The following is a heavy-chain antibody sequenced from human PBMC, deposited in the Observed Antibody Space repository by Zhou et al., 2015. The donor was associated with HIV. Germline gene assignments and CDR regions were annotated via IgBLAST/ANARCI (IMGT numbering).Heavy chain of an antibody. CDR3: ARDRGGATRPDWRYFDL. V-gene: IGHV1-69*01. Sequence: QVQLVQSGAEVKKPGSSVKVSCKASGGSFSSYGISWVRQAPGQGLEWMGRIIPFVGIPDYAPKFQGRVTITADELTTTSYMEISNLISEDTGLYYCARDRGGATRPDWRYFDLWGRGTLVIVSS. J-gene: IGHJ2*01. CDR1: GGSFSSYG. CDR2: IIPFVGIP. D-gene: IGHD6-6*01.